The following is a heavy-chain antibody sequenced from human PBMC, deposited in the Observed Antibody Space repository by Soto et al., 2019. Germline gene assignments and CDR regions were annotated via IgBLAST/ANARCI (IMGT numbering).Heavy chain of an antibody. CDR1: GYTLTELS. V-gene: IGHV1-24*01. J-gene: IGHJ4*02. D-gene: IGHD3-10*01. CDR2: FDPEDGET. Sequence: ASVKVSCKVSGYTLTELSMHWVRQAPGKGLEWMGGFDPEDGETIYVQKFQGRVTMTEDTSTDTAYMELSSLRSEDTAVYYCATGITYYYGSGSLAYWGQGTLVTVSS. CDR3: ATGITYYYGSGSLAY.